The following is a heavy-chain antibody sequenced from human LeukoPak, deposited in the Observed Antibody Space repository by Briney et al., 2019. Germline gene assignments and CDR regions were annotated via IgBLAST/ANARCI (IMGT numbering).Heavy chain of an antibody. CDR2: IYYSGST. Sequence: SETLSLTCTVSGGSISSYYWSWIRQPPGKGLEWIGYIYYSGSTNYNPSLKSRVTISVDTSKNQFSLKLSSVTAADTAVYYCARGRTAMAQLLPFDYWGQGTLVTVSS. V-gene: IGHV4-59*01. D-gene: IGHD5-18*01. J-gene: IGHJ4*02. CDR1: GGSISSYY. CDR3: ARGRTAMAQLLPFDY.